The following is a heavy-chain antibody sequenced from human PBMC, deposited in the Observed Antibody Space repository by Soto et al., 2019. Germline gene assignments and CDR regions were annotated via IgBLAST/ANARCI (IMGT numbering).Heavy chain of an antibody. CDR1: GYTFTSYA. V-gene: IGHV1-3*01. CDR3: ARDGGYYYYMDV. CDR2: INAGNGNT. D-gene: IGHD3-16*01. Sequence: ASVKVSCKASGYTFTSYAMHWVRQAPGQRLEWMGWINAGNGNTKYSQKFQGRVTITRDTSASTAYMGLSSLRSEDTAVYYCARDGGYYYYMDVWGKGTTVTV. J-gene: IGHJ6*03.